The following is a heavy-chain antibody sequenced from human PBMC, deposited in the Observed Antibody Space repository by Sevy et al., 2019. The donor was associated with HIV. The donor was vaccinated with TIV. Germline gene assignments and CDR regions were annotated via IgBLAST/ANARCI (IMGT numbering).Heavy chain of an antibody. D-gene: IGHD6-13*01. Sequence: GGSLRLSCVASGFTFSDYAMSWVRRAPGKGLEWVSIHFGGGHGANYADSVKGRFIISRDNSRNTLSLQLNSLRAEDAAVYYCAKMEGQLVSEYYFDYWGQGILVTVSS. CDR2: HFGGGHGA. CDR3: AKMEGQLVSEYYFDY. V-gene: IGHV3-23*01. CDR1: GFTFSDYA. J-gene: IGHJ4*02.